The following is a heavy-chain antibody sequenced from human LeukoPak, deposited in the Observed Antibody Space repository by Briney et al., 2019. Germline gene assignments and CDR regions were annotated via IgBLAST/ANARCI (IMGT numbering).Heavy chain of an antibody. D-gene: IGHD3-3*01. Sequence: ASVTVSCKVSGNSLSELSIQWVRQVPGKGLECVGGFDPEEAKMVYAQNFQGRVTMTEDTSTQTAYMELSGLTSGDTAVYYCTTRSGDFWSGFVNWGQGTLVTVSS. CDR1: GNSLSELS. CDR3: TTRSGDFWSGFVN. V-gene: IGHV1-24*01. CDR2: FDPEEAKM. J-gene: IGHJ4*02.